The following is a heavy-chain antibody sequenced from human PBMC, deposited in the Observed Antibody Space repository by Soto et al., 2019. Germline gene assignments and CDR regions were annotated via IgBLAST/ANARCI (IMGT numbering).Heavy chain of an antibody. CDR3: ARAGRRQQLVLYYFDY. CDR1: GYTFTSYA. J-gene: IGHJ4*02. D-gene: IGHD6-13*01. CDR2: INAGNGNT. Sequence: QVQLVQSGAEVKKPGASVKVSCKASGYTFTSYAMHWVRQAPGQRLEWMGWINAGNGNTKYSQKFQGRGTITRDTSASTAYMELSSLRSEDTAVYYCARAGRRQQLVLYYFDYWGQGTLVTVSS. V-gene: IGHV1-3*01.